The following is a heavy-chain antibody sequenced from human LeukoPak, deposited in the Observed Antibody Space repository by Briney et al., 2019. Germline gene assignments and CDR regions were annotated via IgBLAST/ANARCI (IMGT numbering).Heavy chain of an antibody. Sequence: PSETLSLTCAVSGGSISSSNWWSWVRQPPGKGLEWIGEIYHSGSTNYNPSLKSRVTISVDKSKNQFSLKLSSVTAADTAVYYCARQIDYYDSSGYGEFWFDPWGQGTLVTVSS. CDR1: GGSISSSNW. D-gene: IGHD3-22*01. J-gene: IGHJ5*02. CDR3: ARQIDYYDSSGYGEFWFDP. CDR2: IYHSGST. V-gene: IGHV4-4*02.